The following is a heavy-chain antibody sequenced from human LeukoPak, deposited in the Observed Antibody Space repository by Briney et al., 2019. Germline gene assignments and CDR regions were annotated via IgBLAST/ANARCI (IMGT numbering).Heavy chain of an antibody. CDR3: ARRLIAAGWDYFDY. Sequence: GESLKISCKGSGFSFTSSWIGWVRQMPRKGLEWMGIIYPGDSHTRYSPSFQGQVTISADMSITTAYLQWSSLKASDTAMYYCARRLIAAGWDYFDYWGQGTLVTVSS. J-gene: IGHJ4*02. V-gene: IGHV5-51*01. D-gene: IGHD6-13*01. CDR2: IYPGDSHT. CDR1: GFSFTSSW.